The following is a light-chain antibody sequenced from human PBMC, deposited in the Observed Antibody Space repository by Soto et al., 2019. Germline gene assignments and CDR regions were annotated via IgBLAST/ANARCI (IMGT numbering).Light chain of an antibody. CDR1: SSDVGGYNS. Sequence: QSVLTQPASVSGSPGQSITISCTGTSSDVGGYNSVSWYRQDPGKAPKLMIYDVTNRPSGVSNRFSGSKSGNTASLTISVLQAEDEADYYCSSFTSDITYVFGTGTKVTVL. CDR2: DVT. CDR3: SSFTSDITYV. J-gene: IGLJ1*01. V-gene: IGLV2-14*01.